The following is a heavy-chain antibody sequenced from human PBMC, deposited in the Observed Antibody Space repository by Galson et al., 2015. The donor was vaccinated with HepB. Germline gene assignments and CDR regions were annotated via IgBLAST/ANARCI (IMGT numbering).Heavy chain of an antibody. Sequence: SLRLSCAASGFTFSSYGMHWVRQAPGKGLEWVAVISYDGSNKYYADSVKGRFTISRDNSKNTLYLQMNSLRAEDTAVYYCAKDQRPFGGVILDWGQGTLVTVSS. D-gene: IGHD3-16*02. CDR2: ISYDGSNK. CDR1: GFTFSSYG. V-gene: IGHV3-30*18. CDR3: AKDQRPFGGVILD. J-gene: IGHJ4*02.